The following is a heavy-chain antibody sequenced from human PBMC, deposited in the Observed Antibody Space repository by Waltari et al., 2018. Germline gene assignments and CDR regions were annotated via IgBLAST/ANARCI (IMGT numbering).Heavy chain of an antibody. CDR1: GYTFTSYY. V-gene: IGHV1-46*01. CDR2: INPSGGST. J-gene: IGHJ6*03. Sequence: QVQLVQSGAEVKKPGASVKVSCKASGYTFTSYYMHWVRQAPGQGLEWMGMINPSGGSTSYAQKFQGRVTMTRDTSTSTVYMELSSLRSEDTAVYYCAREDLGYYYMDVWGKGTTVTVSS. D-gene: IGHD3-16*01. CDR3: AREDLGYYYMDV.